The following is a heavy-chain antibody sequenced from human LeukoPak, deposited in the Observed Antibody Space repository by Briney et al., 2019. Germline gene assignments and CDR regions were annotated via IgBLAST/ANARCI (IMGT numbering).Heavy chain of an antibody. CDR2: VYYTGST. Sequence: SETLSLTCTVSGGSIRGYYWSWIRQPPGKGLEWIGYVYYTGSTNYNPSLKSRVTISVDTSKNQFSLKLSSVTAADTAVYYCARGDYDSSGFDSWGQGTLVTVSS. J-gene: IGHJ5*01. CDR3: ARGDYDSSGFDS. CDR1: GGSIRGYY. V-gene: IGHV4-59*01. D-gene: IGHD3-22*01.